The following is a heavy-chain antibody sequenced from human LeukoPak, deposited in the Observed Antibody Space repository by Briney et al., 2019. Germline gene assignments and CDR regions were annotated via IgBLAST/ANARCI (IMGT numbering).Heavy chain of an antibody. CDR2: IYYSGST. CDR3: ARDFKGGDYNQYDAFDI. J-gene: IGHJ3*02. Sequence: PSETLSLTCTVSGGSISSYYWSWIRQPPGKGLEWIGYIYYSGSTNYNPSLKSRVTISVDTSKNQFSLKLSSVTAADTAVYYCARDFKGGDYNQYDAFDIWGQGTMVTVSS. D-gene: IGHD4-17*01. CDR1: GGSISSYY. V-gene: IGHV4-59*01.